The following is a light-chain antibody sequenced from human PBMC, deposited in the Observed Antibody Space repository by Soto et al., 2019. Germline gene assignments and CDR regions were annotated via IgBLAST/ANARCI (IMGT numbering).Light chain of an antibody. J-gene: IGLJ1*01. CDR2: EVN. CDR1: SSDVGGYNS. CDR3: NSYTSSTTYV. Sequence: QSVLTQPASVSGSPGQSITISCTGTSSDVGGYNSVSWYQQHPGKAPKLIIYEVNNRPSGVSNRLSGSKSGNTASLTISGLQAEDEAEYYCNSYTSSTTYVFGTGTKVTVL. V-gene: IGLV2-14*01.